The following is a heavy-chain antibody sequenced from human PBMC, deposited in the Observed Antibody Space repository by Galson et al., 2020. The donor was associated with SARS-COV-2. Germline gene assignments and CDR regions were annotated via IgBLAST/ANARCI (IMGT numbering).Heavy chain of an antibody. Sequence: SETLSLTCTVSGGSISSSGYSWGWIRQPPGKGLEWIGTIYYSGSTYYNPSLKSRLTISVDTSKNQFSLKLSSVTAADTAVFYCARVNVQGGYDYFDYWGQGTLVTVSS. D-gene: IGHD5-12*01. J-gene: IGHJ4*02. CDR1: GGSISSSGYS. V-gene: IGHV4-39*01. CDR2: IYYSGST. CDR3: ARVNVQGGYDYFDY.